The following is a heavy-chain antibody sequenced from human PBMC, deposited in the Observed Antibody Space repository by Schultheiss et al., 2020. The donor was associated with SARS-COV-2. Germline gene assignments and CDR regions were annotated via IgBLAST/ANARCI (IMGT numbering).Heavy chain of an antibody. CDR2: IYSCGTT. CDR3: ASCGYSYGYDFDY. Sequence: GGSLRLSCAASGFTVSSNYMSWVRQAPGKGLEWVSVIYSCGTTYYADSVKGRFTISRDNAKNTLYLQMNSLRAEDTAVYYCASCGYSYGYDFDYWGQGTLVTVSS. D-gene: IGHD5-18*01. V-gene: IGHV3-53*01. J-gene: IGHJ4*02. CDR1: GFTVSSNY.